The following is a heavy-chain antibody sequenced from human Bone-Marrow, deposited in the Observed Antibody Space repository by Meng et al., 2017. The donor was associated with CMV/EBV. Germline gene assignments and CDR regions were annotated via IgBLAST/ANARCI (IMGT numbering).Heavy chain of an antibody. CDR1: GFTFSSYW. V-gene: IGHV3-74*01. CDR2: INSDGSST. CDR3: ARERPLNGMDV. J-gene: IGHJ6*02. Sequence: GGSLRLSCAASGFTFSSYWMHWVRQAPGKGLVWVSRINSDGSSTSYADSVKGRFTISRDNAKNTVYLQMNSLRDEDTAVYYCARERPLNGMDVWGQGTAVTVSS.